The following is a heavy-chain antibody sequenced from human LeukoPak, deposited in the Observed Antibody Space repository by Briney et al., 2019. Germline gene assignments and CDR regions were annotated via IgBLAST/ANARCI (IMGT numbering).Heavy chain of an antibody. V-gene: IGHV1-18*01. Sequence: ASVKVSCKASGYTFTSYGISWVRQAPGQGLEWMGWISAYNGNTDYAQNLQGRVTMTTDTSTTTAYMDLRSLRPDDTAVYYCARVGFVEGYNCAFDIWGQGTMVTVSS. CDR1: GYTFTSYG. CDR2: ISAYNGNT. J-gene: IGHJ3*02. CDR3: ARVGFVEGYNCAFDI. D-gene: IGHD5-24*01.